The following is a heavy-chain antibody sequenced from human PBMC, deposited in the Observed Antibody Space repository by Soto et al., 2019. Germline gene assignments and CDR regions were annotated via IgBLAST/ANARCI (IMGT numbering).Heavy chain of an antibody. J-gene: IGHJ6*02. Sequence: ASVKVSCKASGYTFTSYDINWERQATGQGLEWMGWMNPNSGNTGYAQKFQGRVTMTRNTSISTAYMELSSLRSEDTAVYYCARASSIRGYYYYGMDVWGQGTTVTVSS. V-gene: IGHV1-8*01. CDR3: ARASSIRGYYYYGMDV. CDR2: MNPNSGNT. CDR1: GYTFTSYD.